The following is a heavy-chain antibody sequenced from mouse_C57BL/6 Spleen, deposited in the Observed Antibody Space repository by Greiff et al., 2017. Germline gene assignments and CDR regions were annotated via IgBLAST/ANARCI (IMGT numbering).Heavy chain of an antibody. V-gene: IGHV1-55*01. CDR3: AGYYYGSSLYAMDY. J-gene: IGHJ4*01. Sequence: VQLQQPGADLVKPGASVKMSCKASGYTFTSYWITWVKQRPGQGLEWIGDIYPGSGGTNYNEKFKSKATLTVDTSSSTAYMPLSSLTSEDSAVYDCAGYYYGSSLYAMDYWGQGTSVTVSS. CDR1: GYTFTSYW. CDR2: IYPGSGGT. D-gene: IGHD1-1*01.